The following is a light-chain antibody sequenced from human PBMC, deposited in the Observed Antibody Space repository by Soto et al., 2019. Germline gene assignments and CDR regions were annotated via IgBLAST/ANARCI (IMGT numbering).Light chain of an antibody. Sequence: IVMPQSPAPLSVAPGERGTLSCRASQSVSSNLAWYQQKPGQAPRLLIYGASNRATGIPARFSGSGSGTDFTLTISSLEPEDFAVYYCQQRSNWPGTFGQGTKV. CDR1: QSVSSN. J-gene: IGKJ1*01. CDR3: QQRSNWPGT. CDR2: GAS. V-gene: IGKV3-11*01.